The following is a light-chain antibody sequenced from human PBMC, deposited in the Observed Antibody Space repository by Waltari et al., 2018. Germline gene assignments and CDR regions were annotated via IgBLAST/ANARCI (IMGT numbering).Light chain of an antibody. Sequence: DIQMTQSPSSLSASVGDRLTITCRASRDISNSLAWYQQVAGKVPKVLIYAASTLQTGVPSRFSGTGSGTDFTLTISCLQSEDFAVYYCQQYHTNPATFGQGTKVEIK. V-gene: IGKV1-16*01. CDR3: QQYHTNPAT. J-gene: IGKJ1*01. CDR1: RDISNS. CDR2: AAS.